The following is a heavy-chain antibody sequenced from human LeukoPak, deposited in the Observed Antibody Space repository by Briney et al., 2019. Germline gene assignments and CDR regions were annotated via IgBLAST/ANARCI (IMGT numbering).Heavy chain of an antibody. J-gene: IGHJ3*02. CDR2: INSNSGDT. Sequence: ASVKVSCKASGYTXTGYFMHWVRQAPGQGLEWMGWINSNSGDTNYAQNFQGRVTLTRDTSISTAYMELSSLRSDDTAVYYCARVKFPAKDAFDIWGQGTVVTVSS. V-gene: IGHV1-2*02. CDR1: GYTXTGYF. CDR3: ARVKFPAKDAFDI.